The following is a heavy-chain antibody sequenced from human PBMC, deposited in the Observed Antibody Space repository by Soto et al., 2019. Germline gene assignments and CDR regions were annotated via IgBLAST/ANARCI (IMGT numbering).Heavy chain of an antibody. V-gene: IGHV1-2*02. CDR2: INPNSGGT. CDR3: ARGKEIPDYWNFDL. D-gene: IGHD2-2*02. CDR1: GYTFTDHY. Sequence: QVQLVQSGAEVKEPGASVKVSCKASGYTFTDHYMHWVRQAPGQGLEWMGWINPNSGGTKSAQQFQGRFTMTRDTSISTAFMELSRLTFDDTAVYYCARGKEIPDYWNFDLWGRGMLVTVSS. J-gene: IGHJ2*01.